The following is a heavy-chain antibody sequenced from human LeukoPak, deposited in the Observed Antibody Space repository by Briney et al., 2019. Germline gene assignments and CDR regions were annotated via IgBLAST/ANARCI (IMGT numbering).Heavy chain of an antibody. Sequence: PSETLSLTCAVHGGSFSGYYWSWIRQPPGKGLEWIGEINHSGSTNYNASLKSRVTISVDTSKNQFSLKLSSVTAADTAVYYCAREEDCSGGICYLGNAFDIWGQGTMVTVSS. V-gene: IGHV4-34*01. CDR3: AREEDCSGGICYLGNAFDI. D-gene: IGHD2-15*01. CDR1: GGSFSGYY. J-gene: IGHJ3*02. CDR2: INHSGST.